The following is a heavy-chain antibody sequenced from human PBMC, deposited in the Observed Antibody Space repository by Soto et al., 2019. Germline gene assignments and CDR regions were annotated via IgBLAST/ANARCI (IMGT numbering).Heavy chain of an antibody. CDR2: IIPIFGTA. Sequence: ASVKVSCKASGGTFSSYAISWVRQAPGQGLEWMGGIIPIFGTANYAQKFQGRVTITADESTSTAYMELSSLRSEDTAVYYCATNPRFGEEIYYYYGMDVWGQGTTVTVSS. J-gene: IGHJ6*02. CDR3: ATNPRFGEEIYYYYGMDV. D-gene: IGHD3-10*01. V-gene: IGHV1-69*13. CDR1: GGTFSSYA.